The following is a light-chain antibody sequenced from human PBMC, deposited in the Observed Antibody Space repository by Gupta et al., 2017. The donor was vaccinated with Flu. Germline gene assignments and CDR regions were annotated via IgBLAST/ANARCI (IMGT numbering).Light chain of an antibody. CDR3: QQYNNWPRT. Sequence: EMEMTQSPATLSVSPGERATLSCRASQSVNSNLAWYQQKPGQTPRLLIIGASTRATGIPARFSGSGSGTEFTLAISSLQSEDFAVYYCQQYNNWPRTFGQGTKVEIK. CDR2: GAS. J-gene: IGKJ1*01. CDR1: QSVNSN. V-gene: IGKV3-15*01.